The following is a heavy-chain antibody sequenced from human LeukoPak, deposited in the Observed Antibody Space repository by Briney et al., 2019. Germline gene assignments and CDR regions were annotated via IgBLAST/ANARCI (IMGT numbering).Heavy chain of an antibody. J-gene: IGHJ4*02. CDR2: IIPILGIA. Sequence: SVKVSCKASGGTFSSYAISWVRQAPGQGLEWMGRIIPILGIANYAQKFQGRVTITADKSTSTAYMELSSLRSEDTAVYYCAKDRQRSEWQFDYWGQGTLVTVSS. D-gene: IGHD3-3*01. CDR1: GGTFSSYA. CDR3: AKDRQRSEWQFDY. V-gene: IGHV1-69*04.